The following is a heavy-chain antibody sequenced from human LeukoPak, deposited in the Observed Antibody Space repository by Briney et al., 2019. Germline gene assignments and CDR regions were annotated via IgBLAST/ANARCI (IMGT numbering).Heavy chain of an antibody. J-gene: IGHJ4*02. Sequence: GGSLRLSCAASGFTFNTYAMSWVRQAPGKGLEWVSVISGSGDNTYYADSVKGRFTISRDNSKNTVYLQMNSLRAEDTAVYCCASAQREAAGGVYFDYWGQGTLVTVSS. CDR1: GFTFNTYA. CDR2: ISGSGDNT. D-gene: IGHD3-10*01. CDR3: ASAQREAAGGVYFDY. V-gene: IGHV3-23*01.